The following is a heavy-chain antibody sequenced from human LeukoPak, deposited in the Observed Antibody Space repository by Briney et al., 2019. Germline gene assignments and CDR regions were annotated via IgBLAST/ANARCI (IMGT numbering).Heavy chain of an antibody. V-gene: IGHV1-69*13. Sequence: ASVKVSCKASGGTFSSYAISWVRQAPGQGLEWMGGIIPIFGTANYAQKFQGRVTITADESTSTAYMELSSLRSEDTAVYYCARALPAAINWFDPWGQGTLVTVSS. CDR1: GGTFSSYA. CDR2: IIPIFGTA. J-gene: IGHJ5*02. D-gene: IGHD2-2*02. CDR3: ARALPAAINWFDP.